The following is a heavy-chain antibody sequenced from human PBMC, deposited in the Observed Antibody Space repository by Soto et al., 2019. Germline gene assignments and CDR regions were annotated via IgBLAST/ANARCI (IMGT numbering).Heavy chain of an antibody. J-gene: IGHJ4*02. CDR3: AREIAAAGTFYFDY. D-gene: IGHD6-13*01. CDR2: IYSGGST. CDR1: GFTVSSNY. Sequence: XXSLRLSFAASGFTVSSNYMRWVLQAPGKGLEWVSVIYSGGSTYYADSVKGRFTISRDNSKNTLYLQMNSLRAEDTAVYYCAREIAAAGTFYFDYWGQGTLVTVSS. V-gene: IGHV3-53*01.